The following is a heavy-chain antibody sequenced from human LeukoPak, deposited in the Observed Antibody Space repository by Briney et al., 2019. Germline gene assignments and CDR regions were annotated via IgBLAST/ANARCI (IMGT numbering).Heavy chain of an antibody. D-gene: IGHD5-24*01. Sequence: EASVKVSCKASGYTFTGYYMHWVRQAPGQGLERMGWINPNSGGTNYAQKFQGRVTMTRDTSISTAYMELSRLRSDDTAVYYCARDSFRNGYKIWLDYWGQGTLVTVSS. V-gene: IGHV1-2*02. CDR2: INPNSGGT. CDR3: ARDSFRNGYKIWLDY. CDR1: GYTFTGYY. J-gene: IGHJ4*02.